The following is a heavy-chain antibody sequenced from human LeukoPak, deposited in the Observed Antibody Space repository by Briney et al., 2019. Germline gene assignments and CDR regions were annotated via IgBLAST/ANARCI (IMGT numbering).Heavy chain of an antibody. CDR1: GYTFTSYG. CDR2: INPSGGST. CDR3: ARGLTRDAFDI. Sequence: ASVKVSCKASGYTFTSYGISWVRQAPGQGLEWMGIINPSGGSTSYAQKFQGRVTMTRDTSTSTVYMELSSLRSEDTAVYYCARGLTRDAFDIWGQGTMVTVSS. J-gene: IGHJ3*02. V-gene: IGHV1-46*01.